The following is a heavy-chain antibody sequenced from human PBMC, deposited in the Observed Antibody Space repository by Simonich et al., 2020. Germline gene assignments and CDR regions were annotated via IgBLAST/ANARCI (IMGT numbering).Heavy chain of an antibody. CDR3: ARSTTGTTAFDI. CDR2: LTAYNGKT. J-gene: IGHJ3*02. CDR1: GYTFTSYG. V-gene: IGHV1-18*01. Sequence: QVQLVQSGAEVKKPGASVKVSCKASGYTFTSYGISWVRQAPGQGLEWMGWLTAYNGKTNYGLKREGSVTMTTDTSTSTAYMERRSLRSNDTAVYSCARSTTGTTAFDIWGQGTMVTVSS. D-gene: IGHD1-1*01.